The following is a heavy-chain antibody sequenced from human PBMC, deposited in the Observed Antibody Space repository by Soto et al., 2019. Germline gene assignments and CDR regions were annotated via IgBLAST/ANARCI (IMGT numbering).Heavy chain of an antibody. CDR2: IYDSGST. J-gene: IGHJ5*02. Sequence: QVQLQESGPGLVKPSQTLSLTCTVSGGSISSSGYYWSWIRPHPGKGLEWIGYIYDSGSTYYNPFLKIRVTLSVDTSKIQCSLKLSSVIAADTAVYYCAREEGGGYDHRWFDPWGQGTLVTVSS. CDR3: AREEGGGYDHRWFDP. D-gene: IGHD5-12*01. V-gene: IGHV4-31*03. CDR1: GGSISSSGYY.